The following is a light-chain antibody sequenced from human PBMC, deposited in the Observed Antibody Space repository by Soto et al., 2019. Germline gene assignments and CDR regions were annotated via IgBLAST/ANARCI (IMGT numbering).Light chain of an antibody. V-gene: IGLV2-8*01. Sequence: QSALTQPPSASGSPGQSVTISCTGTSSDVGAYNYVSWYQQYPGKAPKLMIYEATKRPSGVPDRFSGSKSGNTASLTVSGLQAEDDADYYCTSYVGNDIWVFGGGTQLTVL. CDR1: SSDVGAYNY. CDR2: EAT. CDR3: TSYVGNDIWV. J-gene: IGLJ3*02.